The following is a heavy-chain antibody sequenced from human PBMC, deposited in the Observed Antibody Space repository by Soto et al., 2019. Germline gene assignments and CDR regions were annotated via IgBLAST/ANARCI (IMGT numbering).Heavy chain of an antibody. D-gene: IGHD2-2*01. J-gene: IGHJ4*02. CDR3: ARDWERYPLLR. CDR1: GGSISSNYW. Sequence: SETLSLACAVSGGSISSNYWWSWVRQPPGKGLEWIGDIYHSGSTNYNPSLKSRVTISVDKSKNQFSLKLSSVTAADTALYYCARDWERYPLLRWGQGTVVT. CDR2: IYHSGST. V-gene: IGHV4-4*02.